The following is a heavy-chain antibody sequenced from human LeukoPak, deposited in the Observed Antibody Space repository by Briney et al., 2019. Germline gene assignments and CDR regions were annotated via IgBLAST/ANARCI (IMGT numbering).Heavy chain of an antibody. J-gene: IGHJ4*02. Sequence: PGGSLRLSCAASGFTFSSYAMSWVRQAPGKGLEWVSAISGSGGSTYYADSVKGRFTISRDNSKNTLYLQMNSLRAEDTVVYYCAKDKVVVPAALVDYWGQGTLVTVSS. CDR3: AKDKVVVPAALVDY. CDR1: GFTFSSYA. V-gene: IGHV3-23*01. D-gene: IGHD2-2*01. CDR2: ISGSGGST.